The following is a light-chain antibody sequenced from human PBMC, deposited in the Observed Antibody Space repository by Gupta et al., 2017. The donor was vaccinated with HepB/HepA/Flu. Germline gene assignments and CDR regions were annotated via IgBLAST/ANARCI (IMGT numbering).Light chain of an antibody. CDR1: SSDVGPYDY. CDR3: SSLATHTTRVM. Sequence: QSDLSQPASVFGSLRQSSTISCSWTSSDVGPYDYVSWYHQHPGNAPTLMLYDVSNRPSGVATRFSGSKSGSTTSVTTTGVQAEEEADYYYSSLATHTTRVMFGGGTKLTVL. J-gene: IGLJ3*02. V-gene: IGLV2-14*01. CDR2: DVS.